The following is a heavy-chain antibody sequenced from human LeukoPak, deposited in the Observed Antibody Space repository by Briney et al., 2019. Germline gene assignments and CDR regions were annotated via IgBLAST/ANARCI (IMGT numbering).Heavy chain of an antibody. J-gene: IGHJ4*02. CDR1: GYTFTSYD. CDR3: ARDEGGSVVEYYFDY. D-gene: IGHD1-26*01. V-gene: IGHV1-8*01. Sequence: GASVKVSCQASGYTFTSYDINWVRQATGQGVEWMGWMNPNSGNTGYAQKFQGRVTMTRNTSISTAYMELSSLRSEDTAVYYCARDEGGSVVEYYFDYWGQGTLVTVSS. CDR2: MNPNSGNT.